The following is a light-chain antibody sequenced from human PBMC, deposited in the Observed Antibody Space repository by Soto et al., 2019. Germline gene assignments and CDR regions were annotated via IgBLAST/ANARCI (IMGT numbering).Light chain of an antibody. CDR2: KAS. Sequence: DIQMTQSPSTLSASVGDRVTITCRAIQSISSWLAWYQQKPGKAPKLLIYKASSLESGVPSRFSGSGYGTEFTLTISSLQPDDFATYYCQQYNSYSQWTFGQGTKV. CDR3: QQYNSYSQWT. J-gene: IGKJ1*01. CDR1: QSISSW. V-gene: IGKV1-5*03.